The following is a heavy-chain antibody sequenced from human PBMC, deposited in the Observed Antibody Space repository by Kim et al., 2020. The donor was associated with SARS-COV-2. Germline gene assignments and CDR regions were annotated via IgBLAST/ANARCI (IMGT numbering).Heavy chain of an antibody. J-gene: IGHJ4*02. D-gene: IGHD3-10*01. CDR2: IYYSGST. Sequence: SETLYLTCTVSGGSISSGGYYWSWIRQHPGKGLEWIGYIYYSGSTYYNPSLKSRVTISVDTSKNQFSLKLSSVTAADTAVYYCARDKAFGEYDYWGQGTLVTVSS. CDR1: GGSISSGGYY. V-gene: IGHV4-31*03. CDR3: ARDKAFGEYDY.